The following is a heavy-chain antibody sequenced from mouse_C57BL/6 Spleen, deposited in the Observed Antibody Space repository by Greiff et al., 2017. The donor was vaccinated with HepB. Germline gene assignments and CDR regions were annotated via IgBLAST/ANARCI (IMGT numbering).Heavy chain of an antibody. CDR2: IDPETGGT. CDR1: GYTFTDYE. Sequence: QVQLQQSGAELVRPGASVTLSCKASGYTFTDYEMHWVKQTPVHGLEWIGAIDPETGGTAYNQKFKGKAILTADKSSSTAYMELRSLTSEDSAVYYCTRRDNYYGSSLDYWGQGTTLTVSS. CDR3: TRRDNYYGSSLDY. D-gene: IGHD1-1*01. V-gene: IGHV1-15*01. J-gene: IGHJ2*01.